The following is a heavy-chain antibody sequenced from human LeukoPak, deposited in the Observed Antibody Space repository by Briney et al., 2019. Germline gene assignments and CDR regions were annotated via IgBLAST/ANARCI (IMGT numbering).Heavy chain of an antibody. CDR1: GGSISRSY. J-gene: IGHJ5*02. D-gene: IGHD2-15*01. CDR3: ARGRGGNCSGGSCYGNWFDP. Sequence: SETLSLTCTVSGGSISRSYWSWIRQPAGKGLEWIGSIYHSGSTYYNPSLKSRVTISVDTSKNQFSLKLSSMTAADTAVYYCARGRGGNCSGGSCYGNWFDPWGQGTLVTVSS. CDR2: IYHSGST. V-gene: IGHV4-4*07.